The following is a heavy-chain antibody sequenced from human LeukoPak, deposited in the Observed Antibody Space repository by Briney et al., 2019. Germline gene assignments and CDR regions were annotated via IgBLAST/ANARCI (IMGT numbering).Heavy chain of an antibody. Sequence: PSETLSLTCTVSGYSIRSGYYWSWIRQPPGKGLEWIGEIDHSGSTNYNPSLKSRVTISVDTSKNQFSLKLSSVTAADTAVYYCARVVRGVIRYYYYYYYMDVWGKGTAVTVSS. D-gene: IGHD3-10*02. CDR2: IDHSGST. J-gene: IGHJ6*03. CDR1: GYSIRSGYY. V-gene: IGHV4-38-2*02. CDR3: ARVVRGVIRYYYYYYYMDV.